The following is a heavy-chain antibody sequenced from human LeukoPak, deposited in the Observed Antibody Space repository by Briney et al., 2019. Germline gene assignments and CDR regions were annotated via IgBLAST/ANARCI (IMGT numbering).Heavy chain of an antibody. V-gene: IGHV5-51*01. CDR1: GYRFNRYW. Sequence: GEPLKISCKGSGYRFNRYWIGWVRQMPGKGLEWMGIIYPDDSKTRYRPSFQGQVTISADKSISTAYLQCSSLKASDTAMYYCARRGFCSGATCYSLDNWGQGTLVTVS. D-gene: IGHD2-15*01. J-gene: IGHJ4*02. CDR3: ARRGFCSGATCYSLDN. CDR2: IYPDDSKT.